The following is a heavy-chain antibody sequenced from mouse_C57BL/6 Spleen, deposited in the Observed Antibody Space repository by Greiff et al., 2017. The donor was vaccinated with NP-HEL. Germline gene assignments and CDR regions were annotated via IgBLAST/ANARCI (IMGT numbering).Heavy chain of an antibody. Sequence: ESGPGLVKPSQSLSLTCSVTGYSITSGYYWNWIRQFPGNKLEWMGYISYDGSNNYNPSLKNRISITRDTSKNQLFLKLNSVTTEDTATYYGARNGYFDDWGQGTTLTVSS. CDR3: ARNGYFDD. D-gene: IGHD1-1*02. CDR1: GYSITSGYY. V-gene: IGHV3-6*01. CDR2: ISYDGSN. J-gene: IGHJ2*01.